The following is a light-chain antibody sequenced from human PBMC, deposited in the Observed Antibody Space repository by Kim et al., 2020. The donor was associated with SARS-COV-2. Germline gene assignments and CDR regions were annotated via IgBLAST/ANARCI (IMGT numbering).Light chain of an antibody. CDR3: QQYNDWPT. CDR1: QSVKNN. J-gene: IGKJ1*01. Sequence: SVSPWERATLSCRASQSVKNNLAWYQQKPGQAPRLLVYGGSIRATGVPARFSGSGSGTEFTLTISNLQPEDFAVYYCQQYNDWPTFGQGTKVDIK. V-gene: IGKV3-15*01. CDR2: GGS.